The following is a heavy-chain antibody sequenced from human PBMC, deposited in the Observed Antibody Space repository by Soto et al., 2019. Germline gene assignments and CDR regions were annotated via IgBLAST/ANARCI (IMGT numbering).Heavy chain of an antibody. V-gene: IGHV2-5*02. CDR2: IYWDDDK. Sequence: QITLKESGPTLVKPTQTLTLTCTFSGFSLSTSGVGVGWIRQPPGKALEWLALIYWDDDKRYSPSLKSRLTITKDTAKNQVVLTMTNMDPVHTATYYCAHSDFWSGFDPDAFDIWGQGTMVTVSS. CDR3: AHSDFWSGFDPDAFDI. D-gene: IGHD3-3*01. J-gene: IGHJ3*02. CDR1: GFSLSTSGVG.